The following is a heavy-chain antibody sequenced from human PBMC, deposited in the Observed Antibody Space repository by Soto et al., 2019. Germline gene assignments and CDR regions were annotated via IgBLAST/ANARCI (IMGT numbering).Heavy chain of an antibody. J-gene: IGHJ4*02. CDR1: GFTFSSYA. D-gene: IGHD2-8*01. V-gene: IGHV3-23*01. CDR3: AKGDGAMVYANHYFDY. CDR2: ISGSGGST. Sequence: GGSLRLSCAASGFTFSSYAMSWVRQAPGKGLEWVSAISGSGGSTYYADSVKGRFTISRDNSKNTLYLQMNSLRAEDTAVYYCAKGDGAMVYANHYFDYWGQGTLVTVSS.